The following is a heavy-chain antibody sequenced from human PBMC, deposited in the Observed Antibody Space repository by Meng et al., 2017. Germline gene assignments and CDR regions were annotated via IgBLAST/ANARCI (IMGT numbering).Heavy chain of an antibody. CDR1: VGPISSSNW. D-gene: IGHD6-19*01. J-gene: IGHJ4*02. Sequence: QVHLQWSGPGLVKPSGTLSLTCAVSVGPISSSNWWSWVRQPPGKGLEWIGEIYHSGSTNYNPSLKSRVTISVDKSKNQFSLKLSSVTAADTAVYYCARGRYSSGWDRFDYWGQGTLVTVSS. CDR3: ARGRYSSGWDRFDY. V-gene: IGHV4-4*02. CDR2: IYHSGST.